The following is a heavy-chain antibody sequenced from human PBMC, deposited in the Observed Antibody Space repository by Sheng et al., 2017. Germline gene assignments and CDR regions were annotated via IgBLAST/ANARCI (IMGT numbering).Heavy chain of an antibody. CDR3: TTGGLSSSWPDY. Sequence: EVQLVESGGGLVKPGGSLRLSCAASGFTFSNAWMSWVRQAPGKGLEWVGRIKSKTDGGTTDYFAPVKGRFTISRDDSKNTLYLQMNSLKTEDTAVYYCTTGGLSSSWPDYWGQGTLVTVSS. V-gene: IGHV3-15*01. D-gene: IGHD6-13*01. CDR2: IKSKTDGGTT. J-gene: IGHJ4*02. CDR1: GFTFSNAW.